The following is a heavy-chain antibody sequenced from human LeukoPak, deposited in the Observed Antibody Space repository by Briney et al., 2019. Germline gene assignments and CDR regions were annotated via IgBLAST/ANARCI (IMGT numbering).Heavy chain of an antibody. CDR2: IYPGGSET. D-gene: IGHD5-24*01. V-gene: IGHV5-51*01. Sequence: GESLKISCKGSGYSFNSYWIGWVRQMPGKGLEWMGIIYPGGSETRYDPSFQGQVTISADSSTSTAYLQWSSLRASDTAMYYCARASRDGYNQNFDHWGQGTLVTVSS. CDR1: GYSFNSYW. J-gene: IGHJ4*02. CDR3: ARASRDGYNQNFDH.